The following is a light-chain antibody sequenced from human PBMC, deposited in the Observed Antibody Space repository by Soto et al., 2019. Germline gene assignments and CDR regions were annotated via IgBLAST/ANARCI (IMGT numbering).Light chain of an antibody. V-gene: IGKV1-39*01. CDR2: AAF. CDR3: QQNYSTPLA. Sequence: DIQMTQSPFSLSASVGDRVTITCRASQSISRDLNWYQQKPGKAPNLLIYAAFTLESGVPSRFSGSGSGTDFTLTISSLQLEDFATYYCQQNYSTPLAFGGGTKV. CDR1: QSISRD. J-gene: IGKJ4*01.